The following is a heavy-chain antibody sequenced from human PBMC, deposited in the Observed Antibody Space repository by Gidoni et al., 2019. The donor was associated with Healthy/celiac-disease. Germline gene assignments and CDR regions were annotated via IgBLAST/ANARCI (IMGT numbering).Heavy chain of an antibody. Sequence: EVQLVQSGAEVKKPGESLKISCKGSGYSFTSYWIGWVRQMPGKGLEWMGIIYPGDSDTRYSPSFQGQVTISADKSISTAYLQWSSLKASDTAMYYCARQAVDGITMVRGEGDWFDPWGQGTLVTVSS. CDR3: ARQAVDGITMVRGEGDWFDP. CDR1: GYSFTSYW. J-gene: IGHJ5*02. CDR2: IYPGDSDT. V-gene: IGHV5-51*01. D-gene: IGHD3-10*01.